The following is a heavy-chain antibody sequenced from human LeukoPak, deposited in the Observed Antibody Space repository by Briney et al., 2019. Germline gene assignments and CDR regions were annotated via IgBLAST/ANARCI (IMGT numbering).Heavy chain of an antibody. CDR1: GFTFNSYW. CDR3: AIQKADLITMIRGVIAY. J-gene: IGHJ4*02. D-gene: IGHD3-10*01. V-gene: IGHV3-7*01. Sequence: PGGSLRLSCAASGFTFNSYWMSWVRQAPGKGLEWVVNIEQDGTEKYYVDSVKGRFTISRDNAKNSLYLQMNSLRAEDTAVYYCAIQKADLITMIRGVIAYWGQGTLVTVSS. CDR2: IEQDGTEK.